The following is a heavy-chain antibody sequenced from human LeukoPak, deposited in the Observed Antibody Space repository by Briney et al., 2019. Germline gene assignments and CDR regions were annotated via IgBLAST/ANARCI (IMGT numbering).Heavy chain of an antibody. Sequence: GGSLRLSCAASGFTFSSYAMHWVRQAPGKGLEWVAVISYDGSNKYYADSVKGRFTISRDNSKNTLYLQMNSLRAEDTAVYYCARASAAAAGTAEYFQHWGQGTLVTVSS. D-gene: IGHD6-13*01. J-gene: IGHJ1*01. V-gene: IGHV3-30-3*01. CDR2: ISYDGSNK. CDR3: ARASAAAAGTAEYFQH. CDR1: GFTFSSYA.